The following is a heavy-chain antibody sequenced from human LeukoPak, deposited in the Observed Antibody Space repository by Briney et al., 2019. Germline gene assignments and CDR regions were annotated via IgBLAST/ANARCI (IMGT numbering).Heavy chain of an antibody. CDR3: ARDQWELHRIYYYYYMDV. V-gene: IGHV4-59*12. CDR1: GGSISTYF. J-gene: IGHJ6*03. D-gene: IGHD1-26*01. Sequence: PSETLSLTCTVSGGSISTYFWSWIRQPPGKGLEWIGSIYYSGTTNYNPSLKSRVTISVDTSKNQFSLKLSSVTAADTAVYYCARDQWELHRIYYYYYMDVWGKGTTVTVSS. CDR2: IYYSGTT.